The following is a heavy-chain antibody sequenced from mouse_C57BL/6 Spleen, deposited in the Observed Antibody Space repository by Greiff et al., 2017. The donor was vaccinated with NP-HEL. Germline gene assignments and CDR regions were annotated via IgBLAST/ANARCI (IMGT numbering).Heavy chain of an antibody. Sequence: EVKVVESGGGLVKPGGSLKLSCAASGFTFTDYGMHWVRQAPEKGLEWVAYISSGSSTIYYADTVKGRCTISRDNAKNTLFLQMTRLRYEDTAMYYCARATTVGYFDVWGTGTTVTVSS. D-gene: IGHD1-1*01. CDR1: GFTFTDYG. V-gene: IGHV5-17*01. J-gene: IGHJ1*03. CDR3: ARATTVGYFDV. CDR2: ISSGSSTI.